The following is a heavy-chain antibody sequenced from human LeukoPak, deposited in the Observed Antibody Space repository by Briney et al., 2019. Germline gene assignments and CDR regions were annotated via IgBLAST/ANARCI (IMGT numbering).Heavy chain of an antibody. D-gene: IGHD5-24*01. V-gene: IGHV3-21*01. J-gene: IGHJ4*02. CDR3: ARDMATFDY. Sequence: GGSLRLSCAASGFTFSSYSMNWVRQAPGKGLEWVSSISSSSSYIYYADSVKVRFTISRDDAKNSLYLQMNRLRAEDTAVYYCARDMATFDYWGQGTLVTVSS. CDR1: GFTFSSYS. CDR2: ISSSSSYI.